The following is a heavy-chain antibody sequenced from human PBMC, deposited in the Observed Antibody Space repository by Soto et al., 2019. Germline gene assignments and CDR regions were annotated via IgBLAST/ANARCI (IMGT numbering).Heavy chain of an antibody. CDR2: ISGSGGST. CDR1: GFTFSSYA. D-gene: IGHD3-3*01. V-gene: IGHV3-23*01. J-gene: IGHJ4*02. CDR3: AKEAEANYDFWSGYYNYFDY. Sequence: EVQLLESGGGLVQPGGSLRLSCAASGFTFSSYAMSWVRQAPGKGLEWVSAISGSGGSTYYADSVKGRFTISRDNSKNTLDLQRNSLRAEDTAVYYCAKEAEANYDFWSGYYNYFDYWGQGTLVTVSS.